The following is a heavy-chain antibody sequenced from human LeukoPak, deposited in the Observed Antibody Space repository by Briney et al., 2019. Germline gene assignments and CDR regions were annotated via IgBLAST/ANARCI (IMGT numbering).Heavy chain of an antibody. D-gene: IGHD2-15*01. Sequence: GASVKVSCKASGYTFTSYDINWVRQATGQGLEWMGWMNPNSGNTGYAQKFQGRVTMTRNTSISTAYMELSSLRSEDTAVYYCARDGDYCSGGSCYPAVVFDIWGQGTMATVSS. V-gene: IGHV1-8*01. CDR2: MNPNSGNT. CDR1: GYTFTSYD. CDR3: ARDGDYCSGGSCYPAVVFDI. J-gene: IGHJ3*02.